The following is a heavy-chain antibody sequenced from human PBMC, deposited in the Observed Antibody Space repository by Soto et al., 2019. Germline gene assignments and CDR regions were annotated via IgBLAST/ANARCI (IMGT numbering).Heavy chain of an antibody. J-gene: IGHJ6*02. CDR1: GGTFSSYA. CDR2: IIPIFGTA. CDR3: ARGSSSSAATKNDYYYSGMDV. V-gene: IGHV1-69*12. D-gene: IGHD6-6*01. Sequence: QVQLVQSGAEVKKPGSSVKVSCKASGGTFSSYAISWVRQAPGQGLEWMGGIIPIFGTANYAQKFQGRVTITADESTSTADMELSSLRSEDTAVYYCARGSSSSAATKNDYYYSGMDVWGQGTTVTVSS.